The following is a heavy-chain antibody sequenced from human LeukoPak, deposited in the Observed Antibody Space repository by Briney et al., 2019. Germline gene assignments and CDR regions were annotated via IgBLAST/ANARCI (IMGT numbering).Heavy chain of an antibody. D-gene: IGHD6-19*01. J-gene: IGHJ4*02. V-gene: IGHV3-23*01. CDR1: GFTLSNYW. CDR3: AKERSSGWPFDY. CDR2: ISGSGDRT. Sequence: PGGSLRLSCAASGFTLSNYWMSWVRQAPGKGLEWVSGISGSGDRTHDADSVKGRFTISRDNSKNTVYLQMNSLRADDTAVYYCAKERSSGWPFDYWGQGTLVTVSS.